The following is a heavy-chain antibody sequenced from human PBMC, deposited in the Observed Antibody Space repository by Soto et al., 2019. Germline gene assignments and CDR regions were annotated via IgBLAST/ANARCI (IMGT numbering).Heavy chain of an antibody. CDR2: INHSGST. CDR1: GGSFSGYY. V-gene: IGHV4-34*01. Sequence: QVQLQQWGAGLLKPSETLSLTCAVYGGSFSGYYWSWIRQPPGKGLEWIGEINHSGSTNYNPSLNSRVTISVDTSKNQFSLKLSSVTAADTAVYYCARGLKNCSGGSCYSLYYYYGMDVWGQGTTVTVSS. CDR3: ARGLKNCSGGSCYSLYYYYGMDV. J-gene: IGHJ6*02. D-gene: IGHD2-15*01.